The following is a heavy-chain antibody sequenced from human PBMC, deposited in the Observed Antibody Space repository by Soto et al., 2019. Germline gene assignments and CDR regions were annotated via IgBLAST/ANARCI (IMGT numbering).Heavy chain of an antibody. CDR2: ISWNSGYI. CDR1: GFTFDDYG. Sequence: GGSLRLSCAASGFTFDDYGMHWVRQAPGKGLEWVSGISWNSGYIGYADSVKGRFTISRDNAKNSLYLQMNSLRAEDTALYYCAKDLHYSSGPIYSMDVWGQGTTVTVSS. CDR3: AKDLHYSSGPIYSMDV. D-gene: IGHD6-19*01. J-gene: IGHJ6*02. V-gene: IGHV3-9*01.